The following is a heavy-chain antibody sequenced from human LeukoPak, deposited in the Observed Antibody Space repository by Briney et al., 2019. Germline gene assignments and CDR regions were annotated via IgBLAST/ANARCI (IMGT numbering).Heavy chain of an antibody. CDR2: IVPIFGTT. D-gene: IGHD3-22*01. CDR1: GGTFSSYA. CDR3: ARGREIVVVLGAFDL. V-gene: IGHV1-69*13. Sequence: SVKVSCKASGGTFSSYAISWVRQAPGQGLEWMGRIVPIFGTTNYAQKFQGRVTITADESSGTAYMELSSLRSEDTAVYYCARGREIVVVLGAFDLWGQGTMVTVSS. J-gene: IGHJ3*01.